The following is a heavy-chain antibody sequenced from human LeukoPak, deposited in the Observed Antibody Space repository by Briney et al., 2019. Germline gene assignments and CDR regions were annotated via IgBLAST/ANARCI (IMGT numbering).Heavy chain of an antibody. J-gene: IGHJ4*02. CDR2: INPNSGGT. Sequence: ASVKVSCKASGYTFTGYYVHWVRQAPGQGLEWMGRINPNSGGTNYAQKFQGRVTMTRDTSISTAYMELSRLRSDDTAVYYCAVTYYYDSSGYIDFDYWGQGTLVTVSS. D-gene: IGHD3-22*01. CDR1: GYTFTGYY. CDR3: AVTYYYDSSGYIDFDY. V-gene: IGHV1-2*06.